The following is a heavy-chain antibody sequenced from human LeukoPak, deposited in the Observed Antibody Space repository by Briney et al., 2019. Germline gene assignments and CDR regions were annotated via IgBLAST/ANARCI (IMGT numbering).Heavy chain of an antibody. D-gene: IGHD3-3*01. Sequence: SETLSLTCAVYGVSFSGYYWSWIRQPPGKGLEWIGEINHSGSTNYNPSLKSRVTISVDTSKNQFSLKLSSVTAADTAVYYCARDITIFGVVQSPRGNMDVWGKGTTVTVSS. CDR2: INHSGST. V-gene: IGHV4-34*01. CDR3: ARDITIFGVVQSPRGNMDV. J-gene: IGHJ6*03. CDR1: GVSFSGYY.